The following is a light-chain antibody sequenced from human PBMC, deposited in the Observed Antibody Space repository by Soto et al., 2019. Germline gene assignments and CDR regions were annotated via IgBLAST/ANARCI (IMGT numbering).Light chain of an antibody. V-gene: IGKV2D-29*02. CDR2: EVS. J-gene: IGKJ5*01. CDR1: QSLLHITGETF. CDR3: MQSTQLPPT. Sequence: DVVMTQTPLSLSVTPGQPASISCKSSQSLLHITGETFLFWYLQKPGQSPQLLIYEVSTRVSGVPDRFSGSGSGTDFTLEISRVETDDVGIYYCMQSTQLPPTFGQGTRLGL.